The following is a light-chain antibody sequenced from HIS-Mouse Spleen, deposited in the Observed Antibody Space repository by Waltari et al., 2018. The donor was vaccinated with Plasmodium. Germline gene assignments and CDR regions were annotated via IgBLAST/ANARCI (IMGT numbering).Light chain of an antibody. CDR1: QSVSSY. Sequence: EIVLTQSPATLSLSPGEKATLSCRASQSVSSYLAWYQQKPGQAPRLLIYDASNRATGIPARFSGSGSWTDFTLTISSLEPEDIAVYYCQQRSHWPRVLTFGGGTKVENK. J-gene: IGKJ4*01. CDR3: QQRSHWPRVLT. CDR2: DAS. V-gene: IGKV3-11*01.